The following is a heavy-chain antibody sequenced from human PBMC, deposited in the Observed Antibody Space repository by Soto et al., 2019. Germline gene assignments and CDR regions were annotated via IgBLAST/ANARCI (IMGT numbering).Heavy chain of an antibody. CDR1: GFTFSSYA. J-gene: IGHJ3*02. CDR3: AKPMIVVPQSPHDAFDI. Sequence: GGSLRLSCAASGFTFSSYAMSWVRQAPGKGLEWVSAISGSGGSTYYADSVKGRFTISRDNSKNTLYLQMNSLRAEDTAVYYCAKPMIVVPQSPHDAFDIWGQGTMVTVSS. D-gene: IGHD3-22*01. CDR2: ISGSGGST. V-gene: IGHV3-23*01.